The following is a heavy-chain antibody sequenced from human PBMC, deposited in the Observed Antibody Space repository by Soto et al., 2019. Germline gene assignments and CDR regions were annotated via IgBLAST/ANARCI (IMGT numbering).Heavy chain of an antibody. Sequence: SETLSLTCAVYGGSFSSYYWSWIRQPPGKGLEWIGEINHSGSTNYNPSLKSRVTISVDTSKNQFSLKLSSVTAADTAVYYCARRGTYYYDSSGYYYGYFQHWGQGTLVTV. J-gene: IGHJ1*01. D-gene: IGHD3-22*01. V-gene: IGHV4-34*01. CDR2: INHSGST. CDR3: ARRGTYYYDSSGYYYGYFQH. CDR1: GGSFSSYY.